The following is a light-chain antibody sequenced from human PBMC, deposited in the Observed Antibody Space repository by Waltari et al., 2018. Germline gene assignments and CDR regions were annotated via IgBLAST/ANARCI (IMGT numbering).Light chain of an antibody. CDR3: CSYAGRYTWV. J-gene: IGLJ3*02. CDR2: DVS. CDR1: NSDVGGYNY. Sequence: QSALTQPRPVSGSPGQSVTISCTGTNSDVGGYNYVSWYQQHADKAPKLMIYDVSNRPSGVPDRFSCSKSGNTASLTISGLQAEDEADYYCCSYAGRYTWVFGGGTKLTVL. V-gene: IGLV2-11*01.